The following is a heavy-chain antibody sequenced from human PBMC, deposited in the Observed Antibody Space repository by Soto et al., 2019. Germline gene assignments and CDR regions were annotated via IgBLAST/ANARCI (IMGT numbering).Heavy chain of an antibody. Sequence: TGGSLRLSCAASGFTFDDYGMHWVRQVPGKGLEWVSGISWYSGVVGYADSVKGRFTISRDNAKNSLYLQMNNLRVEDTALYYCAKSTRALGYCSTASCHPIDYWGQGTLVTVSS. CDR2: ISWYSGVV. CDR3: AKSTRALGYCSTASCHPIDY. CDR1: GFTFDDYG. V-gene: IGHV3-9*01. J-gene: IGHJ4*02. D-gene: IGHD2-2*01.